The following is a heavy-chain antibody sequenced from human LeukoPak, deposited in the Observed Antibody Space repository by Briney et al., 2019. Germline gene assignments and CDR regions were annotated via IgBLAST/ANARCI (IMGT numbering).Heavy chain of an antibody. CDR3: ARDLEVDRFGYQYGMDV. CDR2: INWNGGST. CDR1: GFTFDDYG. Sequence: GGSLRLFCAASGFTFDDYGMSWVRQAPGKGLEWVSGINWNGGSTGYADSVKGRFTISRDNAKNSLYLQMNSLRAEDTALYHCARDLEVDRFGYQYGMDVWGQGTTVTVSS. J-gene: IGHJ6*02. D-gene: IGHD3-10*01. V-gene: IGHV3-20*01.